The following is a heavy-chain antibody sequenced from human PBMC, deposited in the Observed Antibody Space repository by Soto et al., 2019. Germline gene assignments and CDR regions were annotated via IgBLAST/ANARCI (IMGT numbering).Heavy chain of an antibody. CDR2: IRSRANNYAT. D-gene: IGHD3-10*01. V-gene: IGHV3-73*02. J-gene: IGHJ6*02. CDR3: ARGQQAAIGDYYYLGLDV. Sequence: EVRLVESGGGSVQPGGSLKLSCAASELNFSGSALHWVRQAPGNGLEWVGRIRSRANNYATSSGELVRGRFTFFRDDSKNMAILQMNSLKTEDTAIYYCARGQQAAIGDYYYLGLDVWGQVTSVTVSS. CDR1: ELNFSGSA.